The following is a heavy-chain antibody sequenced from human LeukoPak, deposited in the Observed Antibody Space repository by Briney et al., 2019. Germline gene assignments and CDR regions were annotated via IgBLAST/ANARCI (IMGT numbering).Heavy chain of an antibody. Sequence: TSETLSLTCTVSGGSISSGSYYWSWIRQPAGKGLEWIGRIYTSGSTNYNPSLKSRVTISVDTSKNQFSLKLSSVTAADTAVYYCAREARYSYGSIDYWGQGTLVTVSS. CDR2: IYTSGST. V-gene: IGHV4-61*02. D-gene: IGHD5-18*01. CDR1: GGSISSGSYY. CDR3: AREARYSYGSIDY. J-gene: IGHJ4*02.